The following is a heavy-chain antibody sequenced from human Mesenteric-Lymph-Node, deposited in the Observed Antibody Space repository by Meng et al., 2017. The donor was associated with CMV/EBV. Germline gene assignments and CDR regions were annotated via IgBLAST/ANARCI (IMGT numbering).Heavy chain of an antibody. CDR3: AGGGQYYGMDF. J-gene: IGHJ6*02. CDR1: GLMFSTYW. CDR2: IKEDGTEK. V-gene: IGHV3-7*04. D-gene: IGHD3-16*01. Sequence: GGSLRLSCADSGLMFSTYWMSWVRQAPGKGLEWVANIKEDGTEKNYVDSVKGRFSISRDNAKKSLYLQMNSLRAEDTAVYYWAGGGQYYGMDFWGRGTTVTVSS.